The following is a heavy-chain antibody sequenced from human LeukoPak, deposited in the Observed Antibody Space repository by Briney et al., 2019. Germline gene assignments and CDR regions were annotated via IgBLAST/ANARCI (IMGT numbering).Heavy chain of an antibody. CDR3: ARRLRFVGVWFDP. J-gene: IGHJ5*02. CDR2: FYTSGST. V-gene: IGHV4-61*02. D-gene: IGHD3-10*01. Sequence: SETLSLTCTVSGGFISSGTYSWSWIRQPAGKGLEWIGRFYTSGSTIYNPSLKSRVTISVDTSKNQFSLKLTSVTAADTAVYYCARRLRFVGVWFDPWGQGTLVTVSS. CDR1: GGFISSGTYS.